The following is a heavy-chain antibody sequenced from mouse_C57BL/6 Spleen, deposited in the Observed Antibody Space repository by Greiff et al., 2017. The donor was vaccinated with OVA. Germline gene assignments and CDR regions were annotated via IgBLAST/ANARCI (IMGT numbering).Heavy chain of an antibody. D-gene: IGHD6-1*01. J-gene: IGHJ2*01. CDR2: IDPSDSYT. CDR3: ARGQPDY. CDR1: GYTFTSYW. Sequence: QVQLQQPGAELVRPGTSVKLSCKASGYTFTSYWMHWVKQRPGQGLEWIGVIDPSDSYTNYNQKFKGKATLTVDTPSSPAYMQLSSLTSEDSAVYYCARGQPDYWGQGTTLTVSS. V-gene: IGHV1-59*01.